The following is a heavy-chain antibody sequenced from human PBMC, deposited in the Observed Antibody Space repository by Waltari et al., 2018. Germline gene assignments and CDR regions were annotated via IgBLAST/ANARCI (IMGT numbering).Heavy chain of an antibody. D-gene: IGHD1-26*01. J-gene: IGHJ5*02. V-gene: IGHV4-59*01. CDR1: GGSISSYY. CDR3: ARGSGSYYP. Sequence: QVQLQESGPGLVKPSETLSLTCTVSGGSISSYYWSWIRQPPGKGLEWIGYIYYSGSTNYNPSLKSRDTISVDTSKNQFSLKLSSVTAADTAVYYCARGSGSYYPWGQGTLVTVSS. CDR2: IYYSGST.